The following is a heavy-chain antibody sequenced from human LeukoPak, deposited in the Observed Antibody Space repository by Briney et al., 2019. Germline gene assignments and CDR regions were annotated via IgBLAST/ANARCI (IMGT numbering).Heavy chain of an antibody. D-gene: IGHD1-26*01. CDR2: IWYDGSNK. Sequence: GGSLRLSCAASGFTFSSYGMHWVRQAPGKGLEWVAVIWYDGSNKYYADSVKGRFTISRDNSKNTLYLQMNSLRVEDTAVYYCAKVRYSGSYWDYWGQGTLVTVSS. V-gene: IGHV3-33*06. CDR1: GFTFSSYG. J-gene: IGHJ4*02. CDR3: AKVRYSGSYWDY.